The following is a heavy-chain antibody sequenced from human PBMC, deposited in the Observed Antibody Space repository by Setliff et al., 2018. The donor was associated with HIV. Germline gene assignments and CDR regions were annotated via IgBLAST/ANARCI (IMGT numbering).Heavy chain of an antibody. CDR2: I. J-gene: IGHJ6*03. CDR1: GFTFSRYS. Sequence: GESLKISCTASGFTFSRYSMNWVRQAPGKGLEWVAYIYYADSVKGRFTISRDTSKDTLYLQMNSLRAEDTAVYYCARVVGVAPYYYMDVWGKGTTVTVSS. CDR3: ARVVGVAPYYYMDV. V-gene: IGHV3-33*08. D-gene: IGHD2-15*01.